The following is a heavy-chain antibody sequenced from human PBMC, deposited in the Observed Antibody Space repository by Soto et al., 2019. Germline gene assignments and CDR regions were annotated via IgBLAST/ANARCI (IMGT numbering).Heavy chain of an antibody. D-gene: IGHD1-26*01. CDR1: GFPFSIYA. CDR3: AKYYGIVGPTGPSDY. CDR2: ISVSGGST. Sequence: GGSLRLSCAASGFPFSIYAMSLVRQAPGKGLEWVSSISVSGGSTYYADSVKGRFTISRDNSKNTLYLQMNSLRAEDTAVYYCAKYYGIVGPTGPSDYWGQGTRVTLFS. V-gene: IGHV3-23*01. J-gene: IGHJ4*02.